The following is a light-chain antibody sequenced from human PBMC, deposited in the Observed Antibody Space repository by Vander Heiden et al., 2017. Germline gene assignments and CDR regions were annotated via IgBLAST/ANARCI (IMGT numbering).Light chain of an antibody. CDR2: DAS. J-gene: IGKJ5*01. CDR1: QGVSSY. Sequence: EIVLTQSPATLSLSPGERATLSCRASQGVSSYLAWYQQKPGQAPRLLIYDASNRATGIPARFSGSGPGTDFTLTISSLETEDFAVYYGQQRSNWPITFGQGTRLEMK. V-gene: IGKV3D-11*01. CDR3: QQRSNWPIT.